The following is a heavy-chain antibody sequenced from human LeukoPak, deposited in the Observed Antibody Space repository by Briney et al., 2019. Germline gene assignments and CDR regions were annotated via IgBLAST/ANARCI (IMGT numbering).Heavy chain of an antibody. V-gene: IGHV4-59*07. CDR1: GRSFSRYY. CDR3: ARTVAHGSADH. D-gene: IGHD5-24*01. Sequence: SDTLSLSCTLSGRSFSRYYWSWIRQPPGKGLEWIAYIHSSGSTNYNPSLKSRITISVDTSRNQFSLKLSSVTAADTAVYYCARTVAHGSADHWGQGTPVTVSS. J-gene: IGHJ4*02. CDR2: IHSSGST.